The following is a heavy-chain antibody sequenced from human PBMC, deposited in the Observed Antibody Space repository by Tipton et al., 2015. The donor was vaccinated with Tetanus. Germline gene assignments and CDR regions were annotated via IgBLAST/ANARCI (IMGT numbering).Heavy chain of an antibody. CDR2: IYYSGST. V-gene: IGHV4-31*03. J-gene: IGHJ3*02. CDR1: GGSISSGGYY. CDR3: ATSLLAARRQEVAFDI. D-gene: IGHD6-6*01. Sequence: TLSLTCTVSGGSISSGGYYWSWIRQHPGKGLEWIGYIYYSGSTYYNPSLKSRVTISVDTSKNQFSLKLSSVTAADTAVYYCATSLLAARRQEVAFDIWGQGTMVTVSS.